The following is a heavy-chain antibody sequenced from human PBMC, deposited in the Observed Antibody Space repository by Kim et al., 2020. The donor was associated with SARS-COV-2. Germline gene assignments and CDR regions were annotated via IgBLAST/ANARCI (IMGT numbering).Heavy chain of an antibody. D-gene: IGHD6-6*01. V-gene: IGHV3-30*02. CDR3: AKDEGGQYSSSSVDY. J-gene: IGHJ4*02. Sequence: DAVKGRFTISRDNSKNTLYLQMNSLRAEDTAVYYCAKDEGGQYSSSSVDYWGQGTLVTVSS.